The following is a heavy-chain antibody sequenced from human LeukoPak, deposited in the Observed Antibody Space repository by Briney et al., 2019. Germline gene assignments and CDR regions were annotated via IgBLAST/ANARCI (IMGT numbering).Heavy chain of an antibody. Sequence: ASVKVSCKASGYTFTGYYMHWVRQAPGQGLEWMGWINPNSGGTNYAQKFQGRVTMTRDTSISTAYMELSRPRSDDTAVYYCARAEYQLPGPFDYWGQGTLVTVSS. V-gene: IGHV1-2*02. CDR3: ARAEYQLPGPFDY. J-gene: IGHJ4*02. CDR1: GYTFTGYY. CDR2: INPNSGGT. D-gene: IGHD2-2*01.